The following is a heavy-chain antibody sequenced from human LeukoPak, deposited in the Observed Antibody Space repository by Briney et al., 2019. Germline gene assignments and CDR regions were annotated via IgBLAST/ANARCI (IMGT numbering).Heavy chain of an antibody. CDR1: GGSISSGGYS. D-gene: IGHD3-22*01. J-gene: IGHJ2*01. CDR2: IYHSGST. V-gene: IGHV4-30-2*01. CDR3: ARAFYDSSGYYRYWYFDL. Sequence: SQTLSLTCAVSGGSISSGGYSWSWIRQPPGKGLEWIGYIYHSGSTYYNPSLKSRVTISVDRSENQFSLKLSSVTAADTAVYYCARAFYDSSGYYRYWYFDLWGRGTLVTVSS.